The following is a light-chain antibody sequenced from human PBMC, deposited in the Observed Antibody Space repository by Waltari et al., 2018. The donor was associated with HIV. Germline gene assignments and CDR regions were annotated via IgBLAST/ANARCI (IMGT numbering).Light chain of an antibody. CDR2: EVS. Sequence: QSALTQPAAVSGSPGQSITISCTGASGDVGPYNYVSWYQQLPGKAPKLIIYEVSNRPSGLSNRFSGSKSGNTASLTISGLQAEDEGYYYCSSYTSRDTFVFGTGTEVTVL. CDR3: SSYTSRDTFV. V-gene: IGLV2-14*01. J-gene: IGLJ1*01. CDR1: SGDVGPYNY.